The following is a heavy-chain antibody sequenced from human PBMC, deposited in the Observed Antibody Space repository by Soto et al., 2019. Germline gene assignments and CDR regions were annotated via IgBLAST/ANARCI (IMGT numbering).Heavy chain of an antibody. CDR3: AREIVTAGGNNYFDP. D-gene: IGHD2-21*02. Sequence: PSETLSLTCTVSGGSVSSHWWSWVRQSPGRGLEWIGNVYHTGDTNFNPSLQSRVTFSVDKSNNQFSLRLTSVTAADTAVYFCAREIVTAGGNNYFDPWGPGTLVTVSS. CDR2: VYHTGDT. V-gene: IGHV4-4*02. CDR1: GGSVSSHW. J-gene: IGHJ5*02.